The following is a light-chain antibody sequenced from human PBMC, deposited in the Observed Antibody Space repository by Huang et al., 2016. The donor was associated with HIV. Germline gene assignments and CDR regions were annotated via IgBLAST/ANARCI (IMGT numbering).Light chain of an antibody. J-gene: IGKJ1*01. CDR3: QQYNNWPRWT. Sequence: EIVMTQSPATLSVSPGERATLSCRASQSVSSNLAWYQQKPGQAPRLLIYGASTRARGIPARFSGSGSGTEFTLSSSSLQSEELAVYYCQQYNNWPRWTFGQGTKVEIK. CDR1: QSVSSN. V-gene: IGKV3-15*01. CDR2: GAS.